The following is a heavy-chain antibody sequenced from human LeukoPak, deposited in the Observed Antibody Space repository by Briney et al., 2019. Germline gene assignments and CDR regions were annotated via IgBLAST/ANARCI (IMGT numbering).Heavy chain of an antibody. CDR2: ISYDGSNK. D-gene: IGHD6-13*01. V-gene: IGHV3-30*04. J-gene: IGHJ4*02. Sequence: GGSLRLSCAASGFTFSSYAMHWVRQAPGKGLEWVAVISYDGSNKYYADSVRGRFTISRDNSKNTLYLQMNSLRAEDTAVYYCARGRRRLGLGYSSSWLFDYWGQGTLVTVSS. CDR3: ARGRRRLGLGYSSSWLFDY. CDR1: GFTFSSYA.